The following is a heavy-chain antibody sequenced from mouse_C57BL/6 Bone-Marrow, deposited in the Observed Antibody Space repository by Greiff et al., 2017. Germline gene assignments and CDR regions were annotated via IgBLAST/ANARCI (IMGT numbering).Heavy chain of an antibody. D-gene: IGHD1-1*01. CDR1: GFNIKDDY. J-gene: IGHJ2*01. Sequence: EVQLQQSGAELVRPGASVKLSCTASGFNIKDDYMHWVKQRPEQGLEWIGWIDPENGDTAYASKFQGKATFTADTSSNTAYLQLSSLTSADTAFYYCTTADYYGRSSGYWGQVTTLTVSS. CDR2: IDPENGDT. CDR3: TTADYYGRSSGY. V-gene: IGHV14-4*01.